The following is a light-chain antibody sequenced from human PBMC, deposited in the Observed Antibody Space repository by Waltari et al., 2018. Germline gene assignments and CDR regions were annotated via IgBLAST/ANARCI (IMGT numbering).Light chain of an antibody. V-gene: IGLV1-40*01. CDR3: QSHDSSLGGFWV. CDR1: SSTLGAGYN. J-gene: IGLJ3*02. CDR2: DNS. Sequence: QSVLPPPPSVSGAPGQSVTISCPGSSSTLGAGYNVHWYPHLPGKAPKVLIFDNSHRPSGVPDRFSGSKSGTSASLAITGLQAEDEADYYCQSHDSSLGGFWVFGGGTKVTVL.